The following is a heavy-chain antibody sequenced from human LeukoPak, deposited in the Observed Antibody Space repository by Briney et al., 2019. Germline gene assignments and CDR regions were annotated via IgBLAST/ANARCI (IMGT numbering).Heavy chain of an antibody. J-gene: IGHJ3*02. CDR2: ISAYNGNT. CDR3: ARGADRTYYYDSSGLGAFDI. D-gene: IGHD3-22*01. V-gene: IGHV1-18*01. Sequence: ASVKVSCKASGHTFTSYGISWVRQAPGQGLEWMGWISAYNGNTNYAQKLQGRVTMTTDTSTSTAYMELRSLRSDDTAVYYCARGADRTYYYDSSGLGAFDIWGQGTMVTVSS. CDR1: GHTFTSYG.